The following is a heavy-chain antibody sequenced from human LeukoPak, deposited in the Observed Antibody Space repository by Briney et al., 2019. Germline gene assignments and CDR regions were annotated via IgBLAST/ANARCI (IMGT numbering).Heavy chain of an antibody. CDR2: IYTSGST. CDR3: ATVVVVAATNYYYYATDV. D-gene: IGHD2-15*01. J-gene: IGHJ6*02. Sequence: SETLSLTCTVSGGSISSYYWIWIRQPAGKGLEWIGRIYTSGSTNYNPSLKSRVTMSVDTSKNQFSLKLSSVTAADTAVYFCATVVVVAATNYYYYATDVWGQGTTVTVSS. CDR1: GGSISSYY. V-gene: IGHV4-4*07.